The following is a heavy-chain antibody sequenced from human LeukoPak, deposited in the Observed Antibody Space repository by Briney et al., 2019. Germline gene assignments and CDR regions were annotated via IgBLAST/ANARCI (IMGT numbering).Heavy chain of an antibody. J-gene: IGHJ5*02. V-gene: IGHV1-69*04. Sequence: SVKVSCKASGGTFSSYAISWVRQAPGQGLEWMGRIIPILGIANYAQKFQGRVTITADKSTSTAYIELSSLRSDRTALYYCARTQHVNGPFATWGQGTLVTVSS. CDR2: IIPILGIA. D-gene: IGHD2-8*01. CDR3: ARTQHVNGPFAT. CDR1: GGTFSSYA.